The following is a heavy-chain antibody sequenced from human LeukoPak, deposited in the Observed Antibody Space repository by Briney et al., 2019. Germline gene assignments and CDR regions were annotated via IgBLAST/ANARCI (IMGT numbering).Heavy chain of an antibody. D-gene: IGHD6-13*01. CDR1: GGSISSSSYY. V-gene: IGHV4-39*02. CDR3: ARETRRESSRWYDGGDWFDP. J-gene: IGHJ5*02. Sequence: PSETLALTCTVSGGSISSSSYYWGWIRQPPGKGLEWIGSIYYSGSTYYNPSLKSRVTISVDTSKNQFSLKLSSVTAAHTAVYYCARETRRESSRWYDGGDWFDPWGQGTLVTVSS. CDR2: IYYSGST.